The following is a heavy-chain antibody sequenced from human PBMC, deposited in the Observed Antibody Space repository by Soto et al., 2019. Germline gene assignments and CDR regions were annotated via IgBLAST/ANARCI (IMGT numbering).Heavy chain of an antibody. J-gene: IGHJ6*02. Sequence: ASVKVSCKASGYSFTDYHIHWVRQAPGQGLEWLGRINPKSGGTSTAQKFQGWVTMTTDTSISTASMELTRLTSDDTAIYYGARGDSTDCSNGVCSFFYNRDMDVWGQGTTVTV. D-gene: IGHD2-8*01. CDR3: ARGDSTDCSNGVCSFFYNRDMDV. CDR2: INPKSGGT. CDR1: GYSFTDYH. V-gene: IGHV1-2*04.